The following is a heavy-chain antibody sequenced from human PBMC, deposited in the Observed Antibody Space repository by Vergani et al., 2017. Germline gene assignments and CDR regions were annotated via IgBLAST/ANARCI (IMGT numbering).Heavy chain of an antibody. D-gene: IGHD6-6*01. CDR1: GYTFPSYA. V-gene: IGHV1-3*01. J-gene: IGHJ6*02. CDR3: ALYILAARPEASDYYYYGMDV. CDR2: INAGNGNT. Sequence: QVPLVQSGAEVKKPGASVKVSCKASGYTFPSYAMHWVRQAPGQRLGWMGWINAGNGNTKYSQKFQGRVTITRERSASTAYMELSSLRSEGTAVYYCALYILAARPEASDYYYYGMDVWGQGTTVTVSS.